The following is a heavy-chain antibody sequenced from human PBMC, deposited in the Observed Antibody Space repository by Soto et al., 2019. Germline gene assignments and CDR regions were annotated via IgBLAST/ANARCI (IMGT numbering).Heavy chain of an antibody. CDR3: AKNHWIVATNFFDL. Sequence: XGSRRLSCEASGFTLSTYAMSWVRQAPGKGLEWVSGISGGGDYSADTYFADSVKGRFTISRDSAKITVCLQMNSLRAEDTAVYYCAKNHWIVATNFFDLRGRGALVTVCS. V-gene: IGHV3-23*01. CDR2: ISGGGDYSADT. J-gene: IGHJ1*01. D-gene: IGHD5-12*01. CDR1: GFTLSTYA.